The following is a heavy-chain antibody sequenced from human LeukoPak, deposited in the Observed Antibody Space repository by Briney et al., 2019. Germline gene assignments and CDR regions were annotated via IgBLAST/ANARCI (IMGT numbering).Heavy chain of an antibody. CDR1: GGSISSGGYS. CDR2: IYHSGST. J-gene: IGHJ4*02. CDR3: ARHSRGIAAAGFDY. Sequence: PSETLSLTCAISGGSISSGGYSWSWIRQPPGKGLEWIGYIYHSGSTYYNPSLKSRVTISVDRSKNQFSLKLSSVTAADTAVYYCARHSRGIAAAGFDYWGQGTLVTVSS. V-gene: IGHV4-30-2*01. D-gene: IGHD6-13*01.